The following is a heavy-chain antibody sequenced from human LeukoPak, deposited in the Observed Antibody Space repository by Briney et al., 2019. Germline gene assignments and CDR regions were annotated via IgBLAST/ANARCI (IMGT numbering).Heavy chain of an antibody. Sequence: GGSLRLSCTASGFTFSSYAMSWVRQAPGQGLQWVSAISGSGLSTYYADSVKGRFTISRDTSERTLYLHMSSLRTEDTALYYCTRVGDKYGGNSAYYSGMDVWCPGITVTVSS. D-gene: IGHD4-23*01. CDR2: ISGSGLST. J-gene: IGHJ6*02. CDR1: GFTFSSYA. V-gene: IGHV3-23*01. CDR3: TRVGDKYGGNSAYYSGMDV.